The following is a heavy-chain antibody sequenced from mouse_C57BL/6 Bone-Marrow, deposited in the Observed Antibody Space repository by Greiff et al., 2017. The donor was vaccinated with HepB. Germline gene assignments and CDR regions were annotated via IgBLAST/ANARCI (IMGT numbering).Heavy chain of an antibody. J-gene: IGHJ4*01. CDR2: IYPRSGNT. D-gene: IGHD1-1*01. V-gene: IGHV1-81*01. Sequence: QVQLQQPGAELARPGASVKLSCKASGYTFTSYGISWVKQRTGQGLEWIGEIYPRSGNTYYNEKFKGKATLTADKSSSTAYMELRSLTSEDSAVYFCARGVTTVVARYAMDYWGQGTSVTVSS. CDR1: GYTFTSYG. CDR3: ARGVTTVVARYAMDY.